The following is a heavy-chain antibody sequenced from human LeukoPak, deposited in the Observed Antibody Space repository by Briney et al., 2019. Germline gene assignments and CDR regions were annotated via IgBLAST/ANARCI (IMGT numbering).Heavy chain of an antibody. J-gene: IGHJ4*02. D-gene: IGHD3-3*01. CDR2: ISAYNGNT. V-gene: IGHV1-18*01. Sequence: ASVKVSCKASGHTFTSYGISWVRRAPGQGLEWMGWISAYNGNTNYAQKLQGRVTMTTDTSTSTAYMELRSLRSDDTAVYYCARRGYDFWSGLLSGYFDYWGQGTLVTASS. CDR1: GHTFTSYG. CDR3: ARRGYDFWSGLLSGYFDY.